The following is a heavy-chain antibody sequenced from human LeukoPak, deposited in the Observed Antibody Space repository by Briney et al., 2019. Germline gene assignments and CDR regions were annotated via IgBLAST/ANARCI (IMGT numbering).Heavy chain of an antibody. CDR2: ISYDGSNK. CDR3: ARDIVVVPAAHFDY. J-gene: IGHJ4*02. V-gene: IGHV3-30-3*01. Sequence: AGRSLRLSCAASGFTFSSYAMHWVRQAPGKGLEWVAVISYDGSNKYYADSVKGRFTISRDNSKNTLYLQMNSLRAEDTAVYYCARDIVVVPAAHFDYWGQGTLVTVSS. D-gene: IGHD2-2*01. CDR1: GFTFSSYA.